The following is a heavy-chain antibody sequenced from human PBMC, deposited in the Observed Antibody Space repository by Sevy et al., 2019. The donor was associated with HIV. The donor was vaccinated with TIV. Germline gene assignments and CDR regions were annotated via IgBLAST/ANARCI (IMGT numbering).Heavy chain of an antibody. CDR3: AKEGPSDYDILEGMDV. CDR1: GFTFSSYG. D-gene: IGHD3-9*01. J-gene: IGHJ6*02. V-gene: IGHV3-30*18. Sequence: GGSLRLSCAASGFTFSSYGMHWVRQAPGKGLEWVAVISYDGSNKYYADSVKGRFTISRDNSKNTLYLQMNSLRAEDTAVYYCAKEGPSDYDILEGMDVWGQGTTVTVSS. CDR2: ISYDGSNK.